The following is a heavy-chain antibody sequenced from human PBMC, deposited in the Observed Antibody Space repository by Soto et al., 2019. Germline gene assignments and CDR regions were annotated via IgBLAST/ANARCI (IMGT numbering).Heavy chain of an antibody. D-gene: IGHD2-2*01. CDR3: AREDRDRETGLVPAAIDGMDV. Sequence: QVQRVQSGAEVKKPGSSVKVSCKASGGTFSRYSITWVRQAPGHGREWIGRIIPIFGIASYAQKFQGRVTITADESTSTAYIELSSLRSDDPAVYYCAREDRDRETGLVPAAIDGMDVWGQGTTVTVSS. CDR1: GGTFSRYS. V-gene: IGHV1-69*08. J-gene: IGHJ6*02. CDR2: IIPIFGIA.